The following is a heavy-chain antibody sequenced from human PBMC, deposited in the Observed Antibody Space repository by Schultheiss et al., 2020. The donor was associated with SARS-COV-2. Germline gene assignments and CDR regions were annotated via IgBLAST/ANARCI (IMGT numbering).Heavy chain of an antibody. CDR3: TTDEQLGGMDV. J-gene: IGHJ6*02. Sequence: GGSLRLSCAASGFTFSSYAMHWVRQAPGKGLEWVGRIKSKTDGGTTDYAAPVKGRFTISRDDSKNTLYLQMNSLKTEDTAVYYCTTDEQLGGMDVWGQGTTVTVSS. V-gene: IGHV3-15*01. CDR2: IKSKTDGGTT. D-gene: IGHD6-6*01. CDR1: GFTFSSYA.